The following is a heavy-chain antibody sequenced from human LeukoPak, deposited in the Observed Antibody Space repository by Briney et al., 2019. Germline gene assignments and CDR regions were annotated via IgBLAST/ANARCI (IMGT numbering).Heavy chain of an antibody. CDR2: ISSSGSTI. CDR1: GFTFSNAW. D-gene: IGHD2-21*01. CDR3: ARSGVARNPEYCQH. J-gene: IGHJ1*01. Sequence: NPGGSLRLSCAASGFTFSNAWMTWIRQAPGKGLEWVSCISSSGSTIYYADSVKGRFTISRDNAKESMYLQMNSLRAEDTAVYYFARSGVARNPEYCQHWGQGTLVTVSS. V-gene: IGHV3-11*01.